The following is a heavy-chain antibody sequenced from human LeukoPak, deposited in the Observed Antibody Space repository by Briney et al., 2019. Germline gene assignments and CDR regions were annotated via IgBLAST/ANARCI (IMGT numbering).Heavy chain of an antibody. CDR1: GYTFIRNG. Sequence: ASVKVSCKASGYTFIRNGISWVRQAPGQGLEWMGWISPYNENTKYLQMLQGRVTLTTDTSTSTAHMELRSPTSDDTAVYYCAREESIGRYQFLHDYWGQGTLVTVSS. CDR2: ISPYNENT. V-gene: IGHV1-18*01. CDR3: AREESIGRYQFLHDY. D-gene: IGHD1-26*01. J-gene: IGHJ4*02.